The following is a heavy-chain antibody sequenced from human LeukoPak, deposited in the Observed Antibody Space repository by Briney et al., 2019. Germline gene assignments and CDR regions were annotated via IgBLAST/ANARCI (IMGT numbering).Heavy chain of an antibody. V-gene: IGHV4-59*01. D-gene: IGHD4-17*01. CDR3: ARVKGGVAYGDRRYYFDY. CDR1: GGSIRSYH. CDR2: IYYSGST. J-gene: IGHJ4*02. Sequence: PSETPSLTCSVSGGSIRSYHWSWIRQPPGKGLEWIGYIYYSGSTNYNPSLKSRVTISVDTSKNQFSLKLSSVTAADTAVYYCARVKGGVAYGDRRYYFDYWGQGTLVTVSS.